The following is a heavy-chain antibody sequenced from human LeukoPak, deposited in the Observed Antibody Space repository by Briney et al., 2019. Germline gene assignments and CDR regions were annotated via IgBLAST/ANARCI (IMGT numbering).Heavy chain of an antibody. CDR2: IYYSGST. CDR3: ARGREYQLPPEENGFDY. J-gene: IGHJ4*02. D-gene: IGHD2-2*01. Sequence: SETLSLTRSVSGGSISGGSISGYHWSWIRQPPGKGLEWIGYIYYSGSTYYNPSLKSRVTISVDTSKNQFSLKLSSVTAADTAVYYCARGREYQLPPEENGFDYWGQGTLVTVSS. CDR1: GGSISGGSISGYH. V-gene: IGHV4-30-4*08.